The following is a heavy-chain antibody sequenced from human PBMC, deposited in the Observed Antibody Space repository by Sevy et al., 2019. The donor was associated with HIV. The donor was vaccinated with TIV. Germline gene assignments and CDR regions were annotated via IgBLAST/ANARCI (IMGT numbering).Heavy chain of an antibody. J-gene: IGHJ4*02. D-gene: IGHD5-12*01. V-gene: IGHV3-48*02. CDR1: GFTFSIFD. CDR2: IRGSSGSY. CDR3: TRNRGYHTFDH. Sequence: GGSLRLSCAASGFTFSIFDLDWVRQAPGKGLEWVLYIRGSSGSYMPYYADSVKGRFTISRDNAKNSLYLQMNSLRDEDTAVYYCTRNRGYHTFDHWGQGTLVTVSS.